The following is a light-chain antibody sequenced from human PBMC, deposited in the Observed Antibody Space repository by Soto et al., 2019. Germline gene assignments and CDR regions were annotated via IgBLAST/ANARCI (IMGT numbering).Light chain of an antibody. V-gene: IGKV3-15*01. CDR3: QQRSNWPRT. CDR2: GAS. J-gene: IGKJ1*01. CDR1: QSVNIN. Sequence: IMMTQSPATLSVYPGERATISCLASQSVNINLAWYQQKPGQAPRLLIYGASTRATGIAARFSGSGSGTDFTLTISSLEPEDFAVYYCQQRSNWPRTFGQGTKVDIK.